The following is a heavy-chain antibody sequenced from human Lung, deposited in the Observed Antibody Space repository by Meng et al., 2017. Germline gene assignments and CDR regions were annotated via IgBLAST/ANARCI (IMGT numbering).Heavy chain of an antibody. CDR1: GYTFTSYG. Sequence: QGQVVQSGAEVKNPGASVKVSCKASGYTFTSYGISWVRQAPGQGLEWMGWISAYNGKTNYAQKVQGRVTMTTDTSTSTAYMELRSLRSDDTAVYFCATYRQIPYWYFDLWGRGTLVTVSS. CDR3: ATYRQIPYWYFDL. CDR2: ISAYNGKT. J-gene: IGHJ2*01. D-gene: IGHD2-2*02. V-gene: IGHV1-18*01.